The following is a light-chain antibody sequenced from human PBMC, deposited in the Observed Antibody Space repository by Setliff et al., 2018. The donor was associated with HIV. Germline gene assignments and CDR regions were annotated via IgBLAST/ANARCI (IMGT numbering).Light chain of an antibody. V-gene: IGLV2-11*01. CDR1: SSDVGGYNF. CDR2: DVS. CDR3: CSNVGTDIKL. Sequence: QSALTQPRSVSGSPGQSVAISCTGTSSDVGGYNFVSWYQQHPGKAPKILIHDVSQRPSGVPDRFSGSKSGNTASLTISGLQAEDEADYYCCSNVGTDIKLFGEGTKVTVL. J-gene: IGLJ2*01.